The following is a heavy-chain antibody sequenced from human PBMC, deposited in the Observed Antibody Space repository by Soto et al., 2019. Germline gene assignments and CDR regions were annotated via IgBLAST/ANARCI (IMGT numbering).Heavy chain of an antibody. J-gene: IGHJ6*02. CDR3: ARDRHRTIYNSAWYYYGLDV. CDR2: ISDSGST. V-gene: IGHV4-61*08. D-gene: IGHD6-19*01. CDR1: GGSVSSGDYY. Sequence: SATLSLTCTVSGGSVSSGDYYWSWIRQPPGKGLEWVGHISDSGSTNYNPSLKSRVTISSDTSMNQFSLKMRSVATADAAVYYCARDRHRTIYNSAWYYYGLDVWGQGTTVTV.